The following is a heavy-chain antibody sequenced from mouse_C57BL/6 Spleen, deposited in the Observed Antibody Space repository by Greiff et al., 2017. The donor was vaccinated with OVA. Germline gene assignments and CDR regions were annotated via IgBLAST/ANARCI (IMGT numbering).Heavy chain of an antibody. CDR3: ARRGDLWFAY. J-gene: IGHJ3*01. CDR2: IDPSDSYT. CDR1: GYTFTSYW. Sequence: QVQLQQPGAELVRPGTSVKLSCKASGYTFTSYWMHWVKQRPGQGHEWIGVIDPSDSYTNYNQKFKGKATLTVDTSSSTAYMQLSSLTSEDSAVYYCARRGDLWFAYWGQGTLVTVSA. V-gene: IGHV1-59*01.